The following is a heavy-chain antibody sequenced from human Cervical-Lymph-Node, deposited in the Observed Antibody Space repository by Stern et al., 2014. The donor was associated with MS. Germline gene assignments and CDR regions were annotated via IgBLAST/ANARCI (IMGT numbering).Heavy chain of an antibody. D-gene: IGHD2-21*02. J-gene: IGHJ5*02. Sequence: VQLVQSGPGLVKPSQTLSLTCTVSGGSISSTSFFWSWIRQSAGKGLEWIGRIYPSGNANYNPSLKSRVAISVDTSKNQFSLRLSSVTAADTAVYYCARDYCGGDCYYNWFDPWGQGTLVTVSS. CDR2: IYPSGNA. CDR1: GGSISSTSFF. CDR3: ARDYCGGDCYYNWFDP. V-gene: IGHV4-61*02.